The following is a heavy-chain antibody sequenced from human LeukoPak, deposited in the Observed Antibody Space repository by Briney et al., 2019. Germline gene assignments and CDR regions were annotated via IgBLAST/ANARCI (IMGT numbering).Heavy chain of an antibody. CDR2: ISSSGSTI. J-gene: IGHJ4*02. D-gene: IGHD2-15*01. Sequence: GGSLRLSCAASGFTFSSYEMNWVRQAPGKGLEWVSYISSSGSTIYYADSVKGRFTISRDNSKNTLYLQMNSLRAEDTAVYYCAKLNVVVAATDDYWGQGTLVTVSS. V-gene: IGHV3-48*03. CDR1: GFTFSSYE. CDR3: AKLNVVVAATDDY.